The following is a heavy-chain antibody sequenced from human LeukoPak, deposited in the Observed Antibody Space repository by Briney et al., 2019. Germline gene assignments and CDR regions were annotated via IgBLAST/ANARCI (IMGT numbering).Heavy chain of an antibody. CDR1: GYTFTSYD. V-gene: IGHV1-8*01. J-gene: IGHJ6*02. CDR2: MNPNSGTT. Sequence: ASVKVSCKASGYTFTSYDINWVRQATGQGLEWMGWMNPNSGTTGYAQKFQGRVTMTRNTSISTAYMEMSSLRSEDTAVYYCARLKGCSGGSCYSGLRYYYGMDVWGQGTTVTVSS. CDR3: ARLKGCSGGSCYSGLRYYYGMDV. D-gene: IGHD2-15*01.